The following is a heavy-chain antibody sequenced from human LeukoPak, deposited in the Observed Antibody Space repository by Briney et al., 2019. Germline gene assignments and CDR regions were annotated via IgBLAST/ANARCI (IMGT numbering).Heavy chain of an antibody. D-gene: IGHD5-18*01. CDR3: AREGYSYGSYVDY. CDR2: IYYSGST. CDR1: GGSINSYY. V-gene: IGHV4-59*12. J-gene: IGHJ4*02. Sequence: PSETLSLTCTVSGGSINSYYWSWIRQPPGKGLEWLGYIYYSGSTNYNPSLTSRVTISVDTSKNQFSLKLSSVTAADTAVYYCAREGYSYGSYVDYWGQGTLVTVSS.